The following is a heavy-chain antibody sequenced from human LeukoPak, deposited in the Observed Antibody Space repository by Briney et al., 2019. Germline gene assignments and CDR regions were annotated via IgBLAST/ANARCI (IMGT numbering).Heavy chain of an antibody. CDR1: AFTVSSNH. CDR3: ARDQSSGGVYY. J-gene: IGHJ4*02. Sequence: GGSLRLSCAASAFTVSSNHMNWVRQAPGKGLEWVSVNIGGSTHYADSVKGRFTISRHNSKNTLYLQMNSLRAEDTAVYYCARDQSSGGVYYWGQGTLVTFS. V-gene: IGHV3-53*04. CDR2: NIGGST. D-gene: IGHD3-10*01.